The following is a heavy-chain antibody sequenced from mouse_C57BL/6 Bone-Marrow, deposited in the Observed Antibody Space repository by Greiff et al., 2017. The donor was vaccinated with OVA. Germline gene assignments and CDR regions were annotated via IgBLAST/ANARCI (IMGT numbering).Heavy chain of an antibody. Sequence: QVQLQQSGAELMKPGASVKLSCKATGYTFTGYWIEWVKQRPGHGLEWIGEILPGSGSTNYNEKFKGKATFTADTSSNPAYMQLSSLTTEDAAIYYWASPTISTSWFAYWGQGTLVTVSA. CDR2: ILPGSGST. V-gene: IGHV1-9*01. J-gene: IGHJ3*01. D-gene: IGHD5-5*01. CDR1: GYTFTGYW. CDR3: ASPTISTSWFAY.